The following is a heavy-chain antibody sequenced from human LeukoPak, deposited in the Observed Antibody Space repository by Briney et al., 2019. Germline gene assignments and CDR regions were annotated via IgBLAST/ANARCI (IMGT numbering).Heavy chain of an antibody. CDR3: ARDEVGGYDFWSGYCLYYYYYGMDV. Sequence: GGSLRLSCAASGFTFSSYAMHWVRQAPGKGLEWVAVISYDGSNKYYADSVKGRFTISRDNSKNTLYLQMNSLRAEDTAVYYCARDEVGGYDFWSGYCLYYYYYGMDVWGQGTTVTVSS. J-gene: IGHJ6*02. CDR1: GFTFSSYA. CDR2: ISYDGSNK. D-gene: IGHD3-3*01. V-gene: IGHV3-30-3*01.